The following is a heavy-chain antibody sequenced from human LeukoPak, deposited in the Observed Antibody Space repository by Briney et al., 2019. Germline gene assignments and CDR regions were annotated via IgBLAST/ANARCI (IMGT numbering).Heavy chain of an antibody. CDR1: GYTFTSYA. Sequence: ASVXVSCKASGYTFTSYAIHWVRQAPGQRLEWMGWINAGNGNTKYSQKFQGRVTITRDTSASTAYMELGSLRSEDTAVYYCASLAAAADEEFDYWGQGTLVIVSS. CDR3: ASLAAAADEEFDY. V-gene: IGHV1-3*01. J-gene: IGHJ4*02. CDR2: INAGNGNT. D-gene: IGHD6-13*01.